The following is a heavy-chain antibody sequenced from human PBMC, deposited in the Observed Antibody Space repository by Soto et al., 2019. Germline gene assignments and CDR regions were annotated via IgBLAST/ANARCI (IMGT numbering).Heavy chain of an antibody. D-gene: IGHD3-9*01. Sequence: ASVKVSCKASGYTFTSYGISWVRQAPRQGLEWMGWISAYNGNTNYAQKLQGRVTMTTDTSTSTAYMELRSLRSDDTAVYYCARDNRGEYYDILTGLPGPYNWFDPWGQGTLVTVSS. CDR1: GYTFTSYG. V-gene: IGHV1-18*01. CDR2: ISAYNGNT. CDR3: ARDNRGEYYDILTGLPGPYNWFDP. J-gene: IGHJ5*02.